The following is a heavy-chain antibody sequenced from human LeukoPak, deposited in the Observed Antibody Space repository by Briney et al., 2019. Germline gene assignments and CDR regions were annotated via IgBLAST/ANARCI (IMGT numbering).Heavy chain of an antibody. CDR2: IKQEGSEQ. V-gene: IGHV3-7*02. D-gene: IGHD3-22*01. CDR1: GFTLSRYW. J-gene: IGHJ4*02. CDR3: ASGSGFLIDD. Sequence: GGSVRLSCEASGFTLSRYWMNWVRRAPGKGLEWVANIKQEGSEQYYVASVKGRVTISRDNAKNSLYLQMNSLRAEDTAMYYCASGSGFLIDDWGQGTLVTVSS.